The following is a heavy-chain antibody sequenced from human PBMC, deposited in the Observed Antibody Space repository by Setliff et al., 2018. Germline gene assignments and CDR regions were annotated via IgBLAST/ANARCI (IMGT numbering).Heavy chain of an antibody. CDR2: IYYSGST. J-gene: IGHJ4*02. Sequence: SETLSLTCTVSGGSISSSSYYWGWIRQPPGKGLEWIGSIYYSGSTYYNPSLKSRVTVSVDTSKNQFSLKLSSVTAADTAVYYCARRETYYNFWSGYYAYWGQGTLVTV. CDR1: GGSISSSSYY. D-gene: IGHD3-3*01. V-gene: IGHV4-39*07. CDR3: ARRETYYNFWSGYYAY.